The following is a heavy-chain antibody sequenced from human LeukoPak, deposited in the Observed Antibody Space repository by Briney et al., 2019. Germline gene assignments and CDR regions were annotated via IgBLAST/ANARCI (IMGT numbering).Heavy chain of an antibody. D-gene: IGHD3-22*01. CDR1: GFTFSSYA. Sequence: GGSLRLSCAASGFTFSSYAMSWVRQAPGKGLEWVSAISGSGGSTYYADSVKGRFTISRGNSKNTLYLQMNSLRAEDTAVYYCAKEGVPYYYDSSGYYYFDYWGQGTLVTVSS. J-gene: IGHJ4*02. CDR2: ISGSGGST. CDR3: AKEGVPYYYDSSGYYYFDY. V-gene: IGHV3-23*01.